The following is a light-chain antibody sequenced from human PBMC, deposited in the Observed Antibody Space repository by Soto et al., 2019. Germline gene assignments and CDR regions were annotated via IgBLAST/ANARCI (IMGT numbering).Light chain of an antibody. CDR3: SSYAGSNRLV. V-gene: IGLV2-14*01. CDR1: SNDVGGSNY. CDR2: EVS. J-gene: IGLJ2*01. Sequence: QSALTQPASVSGSPGQSITISCTGTSNDVGGSNYVSWYQQHPDKAPKLMIFEVSYRPSGVSNRFSGSTSGNTASLTISGLQAEDEAHYYCSSYAGSNRLVFGGGTKLTVL.